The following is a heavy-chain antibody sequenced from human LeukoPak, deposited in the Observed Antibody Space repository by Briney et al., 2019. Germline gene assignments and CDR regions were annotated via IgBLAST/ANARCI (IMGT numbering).Heavy chain of an antibody. CDR1: GFTFGDYA. CDR2: IRSKAYGGTT. J-gene: IGHJ5*02. Sequence: PGGSLRLSCTASGFTFGDYAMSWFRQAPGKGLEWVGFIRSKAYGGTTEYAASVKGRFTISRDDSKSIAYLQMNSLKTEDTAVYYCTRDPDLSSGWYFSWFDPWGQGTLVTVSS. D-gene: IGHD6-19*01. V-gene: IGHV3-49*03. CDR3: TRDPDLSSGWYFSWFDP.